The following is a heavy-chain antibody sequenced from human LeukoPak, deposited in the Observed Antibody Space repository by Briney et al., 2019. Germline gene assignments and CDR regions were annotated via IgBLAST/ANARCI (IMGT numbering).Heavy chain of an antibody. CDR2: ISSSSSYI. CDR1: GSTFSSYS. D-gene: IGHD4-23*01. CDR3: ARDGGGNSFDY. J-gene: IGHJ4*02. Sequence: GGSLRLSCAASGSTFSSYSMNWVRQAPGKGLEWVSSISSSSSYIYYADSVKGRFTIFRDNAKNSLYLQMNSLRAEDTAVYYCARDGGGNSFDYWGQGTLVTVSS. V-gene: IGHV3-21*01.